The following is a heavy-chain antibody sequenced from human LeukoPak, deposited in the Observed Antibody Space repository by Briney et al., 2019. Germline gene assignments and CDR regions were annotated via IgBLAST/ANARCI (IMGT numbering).Heavy chain of an antibody. V-gene: IGHV3-30*04. CDR3: AREGPGGFDY. J-gene: IGHJ4*02. CDR1: GFTFSSYA. CDR2: ISYDGSSK. Sequence: PGGSLRLSCAASGFTFSSYAMHWVRQAPGKGLEWVAVISYDGSSKYYADSVKGRFTISRDNSKNTLYLQMNSLRAEDTAVYYCAREGPGGFDYWGQGTLVTVSS. D-gene: IGHD3-10*01.